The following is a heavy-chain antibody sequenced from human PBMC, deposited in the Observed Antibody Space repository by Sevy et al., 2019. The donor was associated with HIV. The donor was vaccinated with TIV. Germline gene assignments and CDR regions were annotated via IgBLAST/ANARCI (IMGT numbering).Heavy chain of an antibody. CDR3: ATGSGSYQSNAFDF. Sequence: GGSLRLSCAASGFTFSNAWMSWVRQAPGKGLEWVGRIKSKTNGGTTDYAAPVKGRFTISRDDSKNTLYLQMNSLKTEDTAMYYCATGSGSYQSNAFDFWGQGTVVTVSS. V-gene: IGHV3-15*01. J-gene: IGHJ3*01. CDR2: IKSKTNGGTT. D-gene: IGHD1-26*01. CDR1: GFTFSNAW.